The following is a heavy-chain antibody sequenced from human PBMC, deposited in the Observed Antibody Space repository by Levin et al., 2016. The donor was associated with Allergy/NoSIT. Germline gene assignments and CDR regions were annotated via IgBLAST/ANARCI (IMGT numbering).Heavy chain of an antibody. Sequence: GGSLRLSCAVSGFTFNYAWMSWVRQAPGKGLEWVAGISASATETYYADSVKGRFSISRDNYRKTVYLQMNSLRAEDTALYYCATLTRVADTYWGQGTQVTVSS. CDR2: ISASATET. CDR1: GFTFNYAW. J-gene: IGHJ4*02. V-gene: IGHV3-23*01. CDR3: ATLTRVADTY. D-gene: IGHD6-13*01.